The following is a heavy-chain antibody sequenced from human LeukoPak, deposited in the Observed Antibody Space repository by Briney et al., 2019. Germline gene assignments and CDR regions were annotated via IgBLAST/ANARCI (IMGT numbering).Heavy chain of an antibody. D-gene: IGHD3/OR15-3a*01. CDR2: SSSSGSTI. CDR3: ARRRDFIDY. Sequence: GGSLRLSCAASGFTLSDYYMSWIRQAPGKGLEWVSYSSSSGSTIYYADSVKGRFAISRDNAKNSLYLQMNSLRAEDTAIYYCARRRDFIDYWGQGTLVTVSS. CDR1: GFTLSDYY. V-gene: IGHV3-11*01. J-gene: IGHJ4*02.